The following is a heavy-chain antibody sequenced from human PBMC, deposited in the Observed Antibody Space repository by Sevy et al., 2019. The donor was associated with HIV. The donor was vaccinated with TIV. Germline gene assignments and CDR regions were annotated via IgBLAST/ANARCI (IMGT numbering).Heavy chain of an antibody. CDR2: IYSGGST. J-gene: IGHJ4*02. CDR1: GFTVSSNY. Sequence: GGSLRLSCAASGFTVSSNYMSWVRQAPGKGLEWVSVIYSGGSTYYADPVKGRFTISRDNSKNTLYLQMNSLRAEDTAVYYCARDSQGSGWFHFDYWGQGTLVTVSS. CDR3: ARDSQGSGWFHFDY. D-gene: IGHD6-19*01. V-gene: IGHV3-53*01.